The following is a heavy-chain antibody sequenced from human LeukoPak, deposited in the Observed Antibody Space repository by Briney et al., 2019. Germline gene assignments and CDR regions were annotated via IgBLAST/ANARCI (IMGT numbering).Heavy chain of an antibody. CDR3: ATVGRYTYGWMSPDVFAI. CDR2: IYTSGST. V-gene: IGHV4-4*07. D-gene: IGHD5-18*01. J-gene: IGHJ3*02. Sequence: SGTLSLTCAVSGGSISSSNWWSWIRQPAGKGLEWIGRIYTSGSTNYNPSLKSRVTMSVDTSKHQFSLKLTSVTAADTAVYYCATVGRYTYGWMSPDVFAIWGQGTMVTVSS. CDR1: GGSISSSNW.